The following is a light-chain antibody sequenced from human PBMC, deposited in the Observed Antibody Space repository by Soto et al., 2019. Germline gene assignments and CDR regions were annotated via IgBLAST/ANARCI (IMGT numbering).Light chain of an antibody. CDR2: WAS. J-gene: IGKJ1*01. V-gene: IGKV4-1*01. CDR1: QSVLYSSNNKNY. CDR3: QQYDSTPRT. Sequence: DIVMTQSPDSLAVSLGERASINCKSSQSVLYSSNNKNYLAWYQQKPGQPPKLLIYWASTRESGVPDRFSGRGSGTDFPLTISSLQAEDVAVYYCQQYDSTPRTFGQGTKVEIK.